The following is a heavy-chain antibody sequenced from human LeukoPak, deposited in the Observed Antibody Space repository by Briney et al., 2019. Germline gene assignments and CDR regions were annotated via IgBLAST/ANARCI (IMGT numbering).Heavy chain of an antibody. CDR3: ARGLDYGDLRGIDYTMDV. V-gene: IGHV3-13*01. CDR2: IGTAGDT. CDR1: GLTLQYYAFSNYG. Sequence: GRSLRLSCEASGLTLQYYAFSNYGMHWVRQATGKGLEWVSAIGTAGDTSYPGSVKGRFTISRENAKNSLYLQMNSLRAGDTAVYYCARGLDYGDLRGIDYTMDVWGQGTTVTVSS. J-gene: IGHJ6*02. D-gene: IGHD4-17*01.